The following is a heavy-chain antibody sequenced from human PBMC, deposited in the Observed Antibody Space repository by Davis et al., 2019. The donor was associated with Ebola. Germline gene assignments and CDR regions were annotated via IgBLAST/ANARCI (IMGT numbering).Heavy chain of an antibody. CDR3: AKDVSYNEEGNLRFFDY. CDR2: VSGSGDIA. D-gene: IGHD4-17*01. V-gene: IGHV3-23*01. CDR1: GFTFSDYY. Sequence: GESLKISCAASGFTFSDYYMSWIRQAPGKGLEWVSGVSGSGDIAYYADSVKGRFTISRDNSKNTVSLQMNSLRAGDTAVYYCAKDVSYNEEGNLRFFDYWGQGTLVTVSS. J-gene: IGHJ4*02.